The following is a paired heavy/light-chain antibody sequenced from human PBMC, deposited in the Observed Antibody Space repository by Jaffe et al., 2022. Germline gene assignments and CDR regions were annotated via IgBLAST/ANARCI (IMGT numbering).Light chain of an antibody. CDR2: RNN. J-gene: IGLJ1*01. CDR3: AAWDDSLSGHYV. V-gene: IGLV1-47*01. CDR1: SSNIGSNY. Sequence: QSVLTQPPSASGTPGQRVTISCSGSSSNIGSNYVYWYQQLPGTAPKLLIYRNNQRPSGVPDRFSGSKSGTSASLAISGLRSEDEADYYCAAWDDSLSGHYVFGTGTKVTVL.
Heavy chain of an antibody. CDR1: GYTFTSYA. Sequence: QVQLVQSGAEVKKPGASVKVSCKASGYTFTSYAMHWVRQAPGQRLEWMGWINAGNGNTKYSQKFQGRVTITRDTSASTAYMELSSLRSEDTAVYYCARDHSGGYFDWLLSSTAGDYFDYWGQGTLVTVSS. V-gene: IGHV1-3*01. CDR3: ARDHSGGYFDWLLSSTAGDYFDY. D-gene: IGHD3-9*01. J-gene: IGHJ4*02. CDR2: INAGNGNT.